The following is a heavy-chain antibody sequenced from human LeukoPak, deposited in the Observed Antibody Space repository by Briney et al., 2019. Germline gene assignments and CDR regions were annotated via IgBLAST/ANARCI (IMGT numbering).Heavy chain of an antibody. D-gene: IGHD3-3*01. CDR3: AGGIDLWVWAFEN. CDR1: GFIFSNYV. CDR2: I. J-gene: IGHJ3*02. Sequence: PGGSLRLSCTGSGFIFSNYVLHWVRQSPDKGLESLALIYADSVKGRFTISSDDSKNKLFLQMNSLGPDDTALYHCAGGIDLWVWAFENWGQGTMVTVS. V-gene: IGHV3-30*04.